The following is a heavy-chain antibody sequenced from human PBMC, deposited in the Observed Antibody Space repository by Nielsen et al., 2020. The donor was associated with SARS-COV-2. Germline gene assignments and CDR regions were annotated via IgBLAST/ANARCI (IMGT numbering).Heavy chain of an antibody. CDR3: ARDNRYNWIPTEDYYFDY. CDR2: ISSSSSYI. J-gene: IGHJ4*02. D-gene: IGHD1-20*01. V-gene: IGHV3-21*01. CDR1: GFTFSSYS. Sequence: GESLKISCAASGFTFSSYSMNWVRQAPGKGLEWVSSISSSSSYIYYADSVKGRFTISRDNAKNSLYLQMNSLRAEDTAVYYCARDNRYNWIPTEDYYFDYWGQGTLVTVSS.